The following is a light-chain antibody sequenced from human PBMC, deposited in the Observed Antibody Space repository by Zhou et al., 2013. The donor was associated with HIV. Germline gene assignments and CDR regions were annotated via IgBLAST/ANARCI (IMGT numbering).Light chain of an antibody. V-gene: IGLV1-44*01. CDR1: SSNIGTNT. CDR2: RTN. Sequence: QSVLTQPPSASGTPGQRVTISCSGSSSNIGTNTVDWYQQFPGTAPKLLIYRTNQRPSGVPYRFSGSKSGTSASLAISGLQSEDEADYYCAAWDDSLLALVFGGGTSPDRP. CDR3: AAWDDSLLALV. J-gene: IGLJ3*02.